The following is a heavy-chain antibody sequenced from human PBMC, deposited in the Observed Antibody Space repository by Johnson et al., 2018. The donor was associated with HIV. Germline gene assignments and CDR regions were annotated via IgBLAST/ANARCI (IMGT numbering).Heavy chain of an antibody. CDR2: ISDDGPNT. J-gene: IGHJ3*01. CDR3: VRDGNYYDRSGYRVDAFDV. V-gene: IGHV3-30*09. Sequence: QVQVVESGGGVVQPERSLRLSCAASEFSFSTYAMRWVRQAPGKGLEGVAGISDDGPNTEYADAVKGRFAISRNNSKNTVYLQMNSLRAGDTAVYYCVRDGNYYDRSGYRVDAFDVWGQGTMVTVSS. D-gene: IGHD3-22*01. CDR1: EFSFSTYA.